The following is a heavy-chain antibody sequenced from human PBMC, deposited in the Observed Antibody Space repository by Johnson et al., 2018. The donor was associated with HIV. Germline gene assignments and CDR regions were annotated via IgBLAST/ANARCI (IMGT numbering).Heavy chain of an antibody. V-gene: IGHV3-30-3*01. D-gene: IGHD3-22*01. J-gene: IGHJ3*02. CDR2: ISFDGSNK. Sequence: QMQLVESGGGLVQPGGSLRLSCAASGFTVSSNYMSWVRQAPGKGLEWVAVISFDGSNKYYADSVKGRFTISRDNSKNTLYLQMNSLRAEDTAVYYCARGGSIWYESSGYSDVFDIWGQGTMVTVSS. CDR1: GFTVSSNY. CDR3: ARGGSIWYESSGYSDVFDI.